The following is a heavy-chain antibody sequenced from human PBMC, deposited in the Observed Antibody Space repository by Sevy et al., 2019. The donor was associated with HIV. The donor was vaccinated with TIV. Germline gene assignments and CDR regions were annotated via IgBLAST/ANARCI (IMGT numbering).Heavy chain of an antibody. CDR1: GGSISSYY. V-gene: IGHV4-59*01. J-gene: IGHJ4*02. CDR2: IYYSGST. Sequence: SETLSLTCTVSGGSISSYYWSWIRQPPGKGLEWIGYIYYSGSTNYNPSLKSRVTISVDTSKNQFSLKLSSVTAADTAVYYCASGDTAMAYFDYWGQGTLVTVSS. CDR3: ASGDTAMAYFDY. D-gene: IGHD5-18*01.